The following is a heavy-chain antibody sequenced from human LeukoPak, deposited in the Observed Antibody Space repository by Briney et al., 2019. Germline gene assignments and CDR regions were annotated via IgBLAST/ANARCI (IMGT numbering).Heavy chain of an antibody. CDR1: GYTFTGYY. V-gene: IGHV1-18*04. CDR3: AREQLLWFGESSYGMDV. CDR2: ISAYNGNT. D-gene: IGHD3-10*01. Sequence: ASVKVSCKASGYTFTGYYVHWVRQAPGQGLEWMGWISAYNGNTNYAQKLQGRVTMTTDTSTSTAYMELRSLRSDDTAVYYCAREQLLWFGESSYGMDVWGQGTTVTVSS. J-gene: IGHJ6*02.